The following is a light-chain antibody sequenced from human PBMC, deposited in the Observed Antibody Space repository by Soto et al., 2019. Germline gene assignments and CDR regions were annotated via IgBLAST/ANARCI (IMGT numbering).Light chain of an antibody. V-gene: IGKV1-5*03. CDR1: QTISSW. Sequence: QMTQSPSTMSGAVGYRVTITCRASQTISSWLAWYQQKPGKAPKLLIYKASTLKSGVPSRFSGSGSGTDFTLTISSLQPEDVATYYCQKYNSAPQTCGQGTRWIS. CDR2: KAS. J-gene: IGKJ1*01. CDR3: QKYNSAPQT.